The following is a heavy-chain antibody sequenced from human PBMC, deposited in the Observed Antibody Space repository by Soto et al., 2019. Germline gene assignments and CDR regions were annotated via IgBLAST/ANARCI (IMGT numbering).Heavy chain of an antibody. D-gene: IGHD6-13*01. CDR1: GFTFSTYG. CDR2: TSYDGSNK. J-gene: IGHJ4*02. V-gene: IGHV3-30*18. Sequence: GGSLRLSCAASGFTFSTYGMHWVRQAPGKGLEWVALTSYDGSNKYYADSVKGRFTISRDNSQNTVYLQMNSLRPEDTAVYYCAKYPQQLRVYFDYWGRGTQVTGSS. CDR3: AKYPQQLRVYFDY.